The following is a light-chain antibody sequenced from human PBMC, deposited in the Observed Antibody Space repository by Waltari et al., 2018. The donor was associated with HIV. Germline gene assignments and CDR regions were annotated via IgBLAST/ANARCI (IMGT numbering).Light chain of an antibody. CDR1: SSDVGNLNR. CDR3: SSYTSSNTFVV. Sequence: QSALTQPPSVSGSPGQSVTISCTGNSSDVGNLNRVSCYQQPPGSAPKLMIYEVSNRPSGLPCRFSGSKSGNTASLTISGLQAEDEADYYCSSYTSSNTFVVFGGGTKLTVL. V-gene: IGLV2-18*02. CDR2: EVS. J-gene: IGLJ2*01.